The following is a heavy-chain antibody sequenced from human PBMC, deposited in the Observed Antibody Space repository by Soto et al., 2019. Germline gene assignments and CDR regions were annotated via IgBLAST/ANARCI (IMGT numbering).Heavy chain of an antibody. J-gene: IGHJ6*03. D-gene: IGHD3-3*01. V-gene: IGHV4-31*03. CDR2: IYYSGST. CDR1: GGSISSGGYC. CDR3: ASAPRQEWQGYYYYYYMAV. Sequence: PSETLSLTCTVSGGSISSGGYCWSWIRQHPGKGLEWIGYIYYSGSTYYNPSLKSRVTISVDTSKNQFSLKLSSVTAADTAVYYCASAPRQEWQGYYYYYYMAVWGKGTTVTVSS.